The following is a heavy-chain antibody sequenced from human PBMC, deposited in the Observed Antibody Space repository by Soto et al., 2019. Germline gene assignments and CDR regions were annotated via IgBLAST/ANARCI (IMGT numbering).Heavy chain of an antibody. V-gene: IGHV6-1*01. J-gene: IGHJ6*02. CDR3: AREVAVTGTGYYYFGMDV. D-gene: IGHD6-19*01. Sequence: QVQLQQSGPGLVKPSQTLSLTCAISGDSVSSNSAAWNWIRQSPSRGLEWLGRTYFRSKWYNEYALSVKSRITINPDTSKNHFSLQLNSVTPEDTAVYYCAREVAVTGTGYYYFGMDVWGQGTTVTVSS. CDR2: TYFRSKWYN. CDR1: GDSVSSNSAA.